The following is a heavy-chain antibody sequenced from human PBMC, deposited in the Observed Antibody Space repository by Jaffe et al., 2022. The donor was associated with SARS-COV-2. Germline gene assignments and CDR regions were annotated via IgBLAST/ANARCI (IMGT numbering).Heavy chain of an antibody. CDR3: AKDSPSYSNYGMDV. V-gene: IGHV3-9*01. CDR2: ISWNSGSI. CDR1: GFTFDDYA. Sequence: EVQLVESGGGLVQPGRSLRLSCAASGFTFDDYAMHWVRQAPGKGLEWVSGISWNSGSIGYADSVKGRFTISRDNAKNSLYLQMNSLRAEDTALYYCAKDSPSYSNYGMDVWGQGTTVTVSS. J-gene: IGHJ6*02. D-gene: IGHD4-4*01.